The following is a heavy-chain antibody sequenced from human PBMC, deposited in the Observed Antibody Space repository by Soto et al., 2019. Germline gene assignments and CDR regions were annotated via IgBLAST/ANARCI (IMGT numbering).Heavy chain of an antibody. CDR1: GGTFSSYA. CDR2: IIPIFGTA. V-gene: IGHV1-69*06. J-gene: IGHJ5*02. Sequence: QVQLVQSGAEVKKPGSSVKVSCKASGGTFSSYAISWVRQAPGQGLEWMGGIIPIFGTANYAQKFQGRVTIHADKPTSTAYMELSSVSSEDTAVYYCARGAEGGNRHGLVRLDPWGQGTLVTVSS. D-gene: IGHD2-15*01. CDR3: ARGAEGGNRHGLVRLDP.